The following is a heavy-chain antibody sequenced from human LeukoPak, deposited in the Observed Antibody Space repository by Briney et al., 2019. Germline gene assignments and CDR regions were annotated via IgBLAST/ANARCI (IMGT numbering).Heavy chain of an antibody. J-gene: IGHJ4*02. CDR1: GGSFSGYY. CDR3: ASLRRPYDSSGYYYDAPYFDY. D-gene: IGHD3-22*01. CDR2: INHSGST. V-gene: IGHV4-34*01. Sequence: SETLSLTCAVYGGSFSGYYWSWIRQPPGKGLEWIGEINHSGSTNYNPSLKSRVTISVDTSKNQFSLKLSSVTAADTAVYHCASLRRPYDSSGYYYDAPYFDYWGQGTLVTVSS.